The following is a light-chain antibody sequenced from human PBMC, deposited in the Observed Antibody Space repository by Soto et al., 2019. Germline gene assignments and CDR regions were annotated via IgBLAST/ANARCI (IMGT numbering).Light chain of an antibody. CDR3: QQRSNWVT. CDR2: DAS. V-gene: IGKV3-11*01. Sequence: EIVLTQSPATLSLSPGERATLSCRASQSVSSYLAWYQQKPGQAPRLLISDASNRATGIPARFSGSGSGTDFTLTISSLEPEDLAVYYCQQRSNWVTFGPGTKVDIK. J-gene: IGKJ3*01. CDR1: QSVSSY.